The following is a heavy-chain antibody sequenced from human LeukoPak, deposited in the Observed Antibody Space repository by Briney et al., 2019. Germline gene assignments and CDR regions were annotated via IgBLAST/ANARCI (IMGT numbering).Heavy chain of an antibody. Sequence: GGSLRLSCAASGFTVSSNYMSWVRQAPGKGLEWVSVIYSGGSTYYADSVKGRFTISRDNSKNTLYLQMNSLRAEDTAVYYCAGVHLWFGGNWFDPWGQGTLVTVSS. V-gene: IGHV3-66*01. CDR3: AGVHLWFGGNWFDP. D-gene: IGHD3-10*01. CDR2: IYSGGST. CDR1: GFTVSSNY. J-gene: IGHJ5*02.